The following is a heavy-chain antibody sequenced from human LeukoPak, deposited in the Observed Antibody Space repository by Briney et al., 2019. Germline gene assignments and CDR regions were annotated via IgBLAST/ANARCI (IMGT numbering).Heavy chain of an antibody. CDR3: AKLPIVVVVAATHY. J-gene: IGHJ4*02. CDR1: GFTFSSYA. CDR2: ISGSGGST. V-gene: IGHV3-23*01. D-gene: IGHD2-15*01. Sequence: GGSLRLSCASSGFTFSSYAMSWVRQAPGKGLEWVSAISGSGGSTYYADSVKGRFTISRDNSKNTLYLQMNSLRAEDTAVYYCAKLPIVVVVAATHYWGQGTLVTVSS.